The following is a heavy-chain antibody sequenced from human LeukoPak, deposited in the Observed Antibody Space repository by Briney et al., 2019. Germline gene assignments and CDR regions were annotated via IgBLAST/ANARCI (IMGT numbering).Heavy chain of an antibody. CDR1: GFTFSRTW. D-gene: IGHD3-22*01. J-gene: IGHJ4*02. Sequence: GGSLRLSCEASGFTFSRTWMHWVRQGPGKGLLWLSRIESGGTTMYAESVKGRFTISRDNAKNSLYLQMNSLRAEDTAVYYCARVIEPTWVIATYYFDYWGQGTLVTVSS. CDR3: ARVIEPTWVIATYYFDY. CDR2: IESGGTT. V-gene: IGHV3-74*03.